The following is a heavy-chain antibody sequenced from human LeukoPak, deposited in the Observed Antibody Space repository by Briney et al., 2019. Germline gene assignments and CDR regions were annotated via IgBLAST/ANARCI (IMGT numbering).Heavy chain of an antibody. CDR3: ARDGIPNWGYYYGSGSSPHYFDY. V-gene: IGHV1-24*01. CDR1: GYTLTELS. Sequence: ASVKVSCKVSGYTLTELSMHWVRQAPGKGLEWMGGFDPEDGETIYAQKFQGRVTITRDTSASTAYMELSSLRSEDTAVYYCARDGIPNWGYYYGSGSSPHYFDYWGQGTLVTVSS. J-gene: IGHJ4*02. D-gene: IGHD3-10*01. CDR2: FDPEDGET.